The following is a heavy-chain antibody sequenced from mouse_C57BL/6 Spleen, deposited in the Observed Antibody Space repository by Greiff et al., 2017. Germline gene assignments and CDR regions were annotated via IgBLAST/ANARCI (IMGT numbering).Heavy chain of an antibody. V-gene: IGHV5-16*01. CDR1: GFTFSDYY. CDR3: ARDDGASWFAY. Sequence: EVMLVESEGGLVQPGSSMKLSCTASGFTFSDYYMAWVRQVPEKGLEWVANINYDGSSTYYLDSLKSRFIISRDNAKNILYLQMSSLKSEDTATYYCARDDGASWFAYWGQGTLVTVSA. CDR2: INYDGSST. J-gene: IGHJ3*01.